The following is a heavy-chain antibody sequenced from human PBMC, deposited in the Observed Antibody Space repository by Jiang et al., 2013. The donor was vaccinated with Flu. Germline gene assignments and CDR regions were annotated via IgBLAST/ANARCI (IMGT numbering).Heavy chain of an antibody. D-gene: IGHD6-6*01. CDR3: AKDLGDRSSSRNDAFDL. V-gene: IGHV3-33*03. CDR2: LWYDGWTK. CDR1: GFTFSSCG. Sequence: VQLVESGGGVMQPGTSLRLSCAISGFTFSSCGMQWVRQAPGKGLEWVAVLWYDGWTKYYGDSVKGRATISRDDSKNTVYLQMNSLRADDTAVYYCAKDLGDRSSSRNDAFDLWGQGTVVTVSS. J-gene: IGHJ3*01.